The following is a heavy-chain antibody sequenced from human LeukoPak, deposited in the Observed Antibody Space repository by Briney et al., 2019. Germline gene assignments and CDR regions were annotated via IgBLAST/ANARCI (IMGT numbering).Heavy chain of an antibody. CDR3: ARLGRYDGSPFDY. D-gene: IGHD1-1*01. CDR2: IIPIFGKA. J-gene: IGHJ4*02. CDR1: GGTFSSYA. Sequence: SVKVSCKASGGTFSSYAISWVRQAPGQGLEWMGGIIPIFGKANYAQKFQGRVTITTDESTSTAYMELSSLRSEDTAVYYCARLGRYDGSPFDYWGQGTLVTVSS. V-gene: IGHV1-69*05.